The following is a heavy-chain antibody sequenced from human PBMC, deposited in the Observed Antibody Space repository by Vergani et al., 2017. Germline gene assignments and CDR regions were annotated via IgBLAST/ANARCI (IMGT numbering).Heavy chain of an antibody. D-gene: IGHD2-2*01. CDR2: INPNSGGT. Sequence: QVQLVQSGAEVKKPGASVKVSCKASGYTFTGYYMHWVRQAPGQGLEWMGRINPNSGGTNYAQKFQGRVTMTRDTSISTAYMELSRLRSDDTAVYYCARDLFCSSTSCYHNCFDPWGQGTLVTVSS. CDR3: ARDLFCSSTSCYHNCFDP. J-gene: IGHJ5*02. V-gene: IGHV1-2*06. CDR1: GYTFTGYY.